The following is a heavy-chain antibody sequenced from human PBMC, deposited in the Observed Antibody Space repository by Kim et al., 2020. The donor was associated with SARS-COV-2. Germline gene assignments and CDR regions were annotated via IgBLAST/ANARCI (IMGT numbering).Heavy chain of an antibody. D-gene: IGHD2-8*01. V-gene: IGHV1-3*01. J-gene: IGHJ6*02. CDR3: TVLRGVMDV. CDR1: GYTFTNYG. CDR2: INPGNGNT. Sequence: ASVKVSCKASGYTFTNYGVHWVRQAPGQRLEWMGSINPGNGNTKCSQNFQGRVTITRDTSASTAYMELSSLRSEDTAVYYCTVLRGVMDVWGQGTTVTVSS.